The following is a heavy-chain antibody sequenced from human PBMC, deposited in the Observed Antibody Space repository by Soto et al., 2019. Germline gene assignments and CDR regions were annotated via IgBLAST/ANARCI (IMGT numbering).Heavy chain of an antibody. CDR3: ARSQALDY. CDR1: GYSFTSNA. V-gene: IGHV5-51*01. CDR2: IYPGDADI. J-gene: IGHJ4*02. Sequence: GESLKISCKVSGYSFTSNAIAWVRQVPGEGLEWMGLIYPGDADIRYSPSFEGRATISADKSISTAYLQLGSLKASDSAMYYCARSQALDYWGQGTLVTVSS.